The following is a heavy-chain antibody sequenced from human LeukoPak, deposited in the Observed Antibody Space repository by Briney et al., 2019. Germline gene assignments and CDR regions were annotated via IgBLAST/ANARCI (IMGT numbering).Heavy chain of an antibody. D-gene: IGHD6-19*01. CDR3: AKVSGGWYPYFQH. Sequence: GGTLRLSCAASGFTFSSYGMSWVRQAPGKGLEWVSAISGSGGSTYYADSVKGRFTISRDNSKNTLYLQMNSLRAEDTAVYYCAKVSGGWYPYFQHWGQGTLVTVSS. CDR1: GFTFSSYG. CDR2: ISGSGGST. J-gene: IGHJ1*01. V-gene: IGHV3-23*01.